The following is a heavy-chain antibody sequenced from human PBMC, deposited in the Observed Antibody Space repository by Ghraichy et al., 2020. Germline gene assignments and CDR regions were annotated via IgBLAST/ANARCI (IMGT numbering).Heavy chain of an antibody. CDR2: IYYSGST. J-gene: IGHJ3*02. V-gene: IGHV4-59*01. CDR3: ASRLTGESDAFDI. CDR1: GGSISSYY. D-gene: IGHD7-27*01. Sequence: SETLSLTCTVSGGSISSYYWSWIRPPPGKGLEWIGYIYYSGSTNYNPSLKSRVTISVDTSKNQFSLKLSSVTAADTAVYYCASRLTGESDAFDIWGQGTMVTVSS.